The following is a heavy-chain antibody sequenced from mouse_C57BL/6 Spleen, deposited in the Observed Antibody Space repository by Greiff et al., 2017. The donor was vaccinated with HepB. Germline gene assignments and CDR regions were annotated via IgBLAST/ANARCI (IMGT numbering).Heavy chain of an antibody. CDR2: INPSSGYT. CDR1: GYTFTSYT. J-gene: IGHJ4*01. D-gene: IGHD5-5*01. V-gene: IGHV1-4*01. Sequence: VQLVESGAELARPGASVKMSCKASGYTFTSYTMHWVKQRPGQGLEWIGYINPSSGYTKYNQKFKDKATLTADKSSSTAYMQLSSLTSEDSAVYYCATLPYAMDYWGQGTSVTVSS. CDR3: ATLPYAMDY.